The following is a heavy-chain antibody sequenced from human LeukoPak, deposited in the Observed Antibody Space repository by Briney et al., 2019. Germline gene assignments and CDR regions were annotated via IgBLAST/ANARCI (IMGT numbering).Heavy chain of an antibody. CDR1: GGSISSYY. V-gene: IGHV4-4*07. J-gene: IGHJ4*02. D-gene: IGHD4-11*01. CDR2: FYISGST. CDR3: ARDFLLQSEGLFDY. Sequence: SETLSLTCTVSGGSISSYYWSWIRQPAGKGLEWIGRFYISGSTNYNPSLKSRVTMSVDTSKNQFSLRLNSVTAADTAVYYCARDFLLQSEGLFDYWGQGTLVTASS.